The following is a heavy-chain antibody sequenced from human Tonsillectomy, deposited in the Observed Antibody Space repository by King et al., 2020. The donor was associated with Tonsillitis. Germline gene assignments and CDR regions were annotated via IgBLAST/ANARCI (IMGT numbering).Heavy chain of an antibody. V-gene: IGHV3-9*01. CDR2: ISWNNDNI. J-gene: IGHJ4*02. Sequence: VQLVESGGDLVQPGKSLRLSCAASGFTFDDYAMHWVRHAPGKGLEWVSGISWNNDNIGYADSVKGRFTISRDNAKNSLYLQMNSLRPEDTALYYCAKDLSLYSSSYFDYWGQGTLVTVSS. D-gene: IGHD6-6*01. CDR3: AKDLSLYSSSYFDY. CDR1: GFTFDDYA.